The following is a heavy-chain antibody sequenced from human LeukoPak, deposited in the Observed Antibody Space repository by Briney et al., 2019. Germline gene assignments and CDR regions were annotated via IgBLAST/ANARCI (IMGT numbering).Heavy chain of an antibody. CDR2: ISYDGSNK. J-gene: IGHJ4*02. CDR1: GFTFSSSA. Sequence: GGSLRLSCAASGFTFSSSAMHWVRQAPGKGLEWVAVISYDGSNKYYADSVKGRFTISRDNSKNTLYLQMNSLRAEDTAVYYCARDMGMYYYDSSGYYSLLSDYWGQGTLVAVSS. CDR3: ARDMGMYYYDSSGYYSLLSDY. D-gene: IGHD3-22*01. V-gene: IGHV3-30*04.